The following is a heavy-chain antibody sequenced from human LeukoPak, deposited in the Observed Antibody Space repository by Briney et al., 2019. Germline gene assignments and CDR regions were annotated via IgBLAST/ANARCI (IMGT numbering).Heavy chain of an antibody. CDR2: IYYTGST. CDR1: GASISSGNSY. Sequence: SETLSLTCTVSGASISSGNSYWTWIRQHPGKGLEWIGYIYYTGSTYYNPSLKSRLGISVDTSKNQFSLKLTSVTAADTAVYYCARTVGYDILTGYSRGWFFDLWGRGTLVTVSS. V-gene: IGHV4-31*03. CDR3: ARTVGYDILTGYSRGWFFDL. D-gene: IGHD3-9*01. J-gene: IGHJ2*01.